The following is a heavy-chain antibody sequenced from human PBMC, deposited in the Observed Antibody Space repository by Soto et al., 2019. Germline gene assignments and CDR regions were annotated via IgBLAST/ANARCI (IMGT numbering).Heavy chain of an antibody. CDR1: GFSLSTSGMC. CDR2: IDWDDDK. Sequence: VSGPTLVNPTQTLTLTCTFSGFSLSTSGMCVSWIRQPPGKALEWLALIDWDDDKYYSTSLKTRLTISKDTSKNQVVLTMTNMDPVDTATYYCARGPGPYYYYGMDVWGQGTTVTVSS. V-gene: IGHV2-70*01. CDR3: ARGPGPYYYYGMDV. J-gene: IGHJ6*02.